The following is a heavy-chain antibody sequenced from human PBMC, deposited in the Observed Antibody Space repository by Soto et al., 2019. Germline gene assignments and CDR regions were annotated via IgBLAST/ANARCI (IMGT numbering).Heavy chain of an antibody. CDR3: ARGRRGLGELGYGMYV. CDR2: INPNSGGT. CDR1: GYTFTGYY. D-gene: IGHD3-10*01. V-gene: IGHV1-2*04. J-gene: IGHJ6*04. Sequence: ASVKVSCKASGYTFTGYYMHWVLQAPGQGLEWMGWINPNSGGTNYAQKFQGWVTMTRDTSISTAYMELSRLRSDDTAVYYCARGRRGLGELGYGMYVWGKGTKVTVYS.